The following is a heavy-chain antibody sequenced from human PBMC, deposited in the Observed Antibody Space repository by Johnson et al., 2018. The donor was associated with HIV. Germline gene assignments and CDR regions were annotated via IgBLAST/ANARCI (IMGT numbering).Heavy chain of an antibody. J-gene: IGHJ3*02. CDR3: AKTRTTVTTIDAFDI. D-gene: IGHD4-17*01. CDR2: IRYDGTNK. V-gene: IGHV3-30*02. Sequence: QVQLVESGGGVVQPGGSLRLSCETSGFTFSSYDMHWVRQAPGKGLEWVAFIRYDGTNKHFADSVKGRFTISRDISKNTLYLQMNSLSAEDTAVYYCAKTRTTVTTIDAFDIWGQGTMVTVSS. CDR1: GFTFSSYD.